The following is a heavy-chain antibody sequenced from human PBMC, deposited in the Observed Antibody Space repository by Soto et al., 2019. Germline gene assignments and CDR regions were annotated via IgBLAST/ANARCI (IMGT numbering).Heavy chain of an antibody. V-gene: IGHV3-74*01. Sequence: EVQLVESGGGLVQPGGSLRLSCAASGFTFSGSWMHWVRQAPGKGLIWVSRINDDGSATSYADFVKGRFTISRDNAKDTLFLQMNGLRAEDTAVYYCARGIFGSGMANDYWGQGSLVTVSS. J-gene: IGHJ4*02. CDR1: GFTFSGSW. CDR3: ARGIFGSGMANDY. D-gene: IGHD3-10*01. CDR2: INDDGSAT.